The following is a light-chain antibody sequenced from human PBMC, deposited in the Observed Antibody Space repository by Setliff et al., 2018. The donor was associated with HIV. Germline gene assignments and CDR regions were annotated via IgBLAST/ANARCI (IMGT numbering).Light chain of an antibody. J-gene: IGLJ1*01. CDR3: AAWDDSLNGYV. CDR2: SDN. Sequence: QSVLTQPPLASGTPGQRVTISCSGSSSNIGSNTVNWYQHLPGLAPKLLIYSDNHRPSVVPDRFSGSKSGTSASLAISGLQSEDEADYYCAAWDDSLNGYVFGTGTKVT. V-gene: IGLV1-44*01. CDR1: SSNIGSNT.